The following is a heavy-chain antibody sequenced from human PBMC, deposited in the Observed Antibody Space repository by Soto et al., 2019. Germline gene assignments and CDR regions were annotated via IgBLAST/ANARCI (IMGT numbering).Heavy chain of an antibody. V-gene: IGHV4-31*02. D-gene: IGHD3-10*01. Sequence: SETLSLTCTVSGGSISSGTYYWSWIRQHPGKGLEWIGYIYFSGSTYYNPSLKSRLTISVDTSKNQFSLKLSSVTAADAAVYYCARASMVRGLIYFDYWGQGTLVTVSS. CDR1: GGSISSGTYY. CDR3: ARASMVRGLIYFDY. CDR2: IYFSGST. J-gene: IGHJ4*02.